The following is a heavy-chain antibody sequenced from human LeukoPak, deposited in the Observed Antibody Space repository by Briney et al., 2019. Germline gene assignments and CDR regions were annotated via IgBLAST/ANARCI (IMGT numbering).Heavy chain of an antibody. CDR3: ARVTGYMIEDYFDY. Sequence: ASVKVSCKASGYTLTSYDINWVRQATGQGLEWMGWMNPNSGNTGYAQKFQGRVTMTRNTSISTAYMELSSLRSEDTAVYYCARVTGYMIEDYFDYWGQGTLVTVSS. CDR2: MNPNSGNT. CDR1: GYTLTSYD. D-gene: IGHD3-22*01. V-gene: IGHV1-8*01. J-gene: IGHJ4*02.